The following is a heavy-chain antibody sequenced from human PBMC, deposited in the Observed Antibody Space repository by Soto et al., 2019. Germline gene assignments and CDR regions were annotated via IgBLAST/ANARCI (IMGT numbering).Heavy chain of an antibody. V-gene: IGHV1-3*01. CDR1: GYTFTSYA. D-gene: IGHD3-9*01. J-gene: IGHJ4*02. Sequence: GASVKVSCKASGYTFTSYAMHWVRQAPGQGLEWMGWINAGNGNTKYSQKFQGRVTITRDTSASTAYMELSSLRSEDTAVYYCARSDLEYDILTGYYKGPPFDYWGQGTLVTVSS. CDR3: ARSDLEYDILTGYYKGPPFDY. CDR2: INAGNGNT.